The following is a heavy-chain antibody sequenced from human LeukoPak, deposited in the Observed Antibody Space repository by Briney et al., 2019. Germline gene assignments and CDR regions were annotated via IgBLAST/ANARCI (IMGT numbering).Heavy chain of an antibody. CDR2: FYSSEIS. J-gene: IGHJ4*02. CDR1: GGSISNYF. D-gene: IGHD3-10*01. V-gene: IGHV4-4*07. CDR3: ARQPEPYGSGSFFDY. Sequence: PSETLSLTCTVSGGSISNYFWSWLRQPAGKGLEWIGRFYSSEISNYNPSLTSRVTMSLDTSKNQFYLKLRSVTAADTAVYYCARQPEPYGSGSFFDYWGQGTLVTVSS.